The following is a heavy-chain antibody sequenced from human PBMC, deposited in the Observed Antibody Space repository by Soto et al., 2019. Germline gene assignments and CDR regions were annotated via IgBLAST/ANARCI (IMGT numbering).Heavy chain of an antibody. J-gene: IGHJ4*02. CDR1: GFTFSSHS. CDR3: ARGIAVAGFVY. Sequence: GGSLRLSCAASGFTFSSHSMNWVRQAPGKGLEWVSSISSSSSYIYYADSVKGRFTISRDNAKNSLYLQMNSLRAEDTAVYYCARGIAVAGFVYWGQGTLVTVSS. D-gene: IGHD6-19*01. V-gene: IGHV3-21*01. CDR2: ISSSSSYI.